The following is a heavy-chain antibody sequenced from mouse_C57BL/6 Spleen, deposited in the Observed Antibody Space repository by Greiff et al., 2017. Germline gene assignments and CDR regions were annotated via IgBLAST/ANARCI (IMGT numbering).Heavy chain of an antibody. CDR2: IYPGGGYT. D-gene: IGHD2-4*01. CDR3: ARSDYDQAMDY. Sequence: QVHVKQSGAELVRPGTSVTMSCKASGYTFTNYWIGWAKQRPGHGLEWIGDIYPGGGYTNYNEKFKGKATLTADKSSRTAYMQFSSLTSEDSAIYYCARSDYDQAMDYWGQGTSVTVSS. V-gene: IGHV1-63*01. CDR1: GYTFTNYW. J-gene: IGHJ4*01.